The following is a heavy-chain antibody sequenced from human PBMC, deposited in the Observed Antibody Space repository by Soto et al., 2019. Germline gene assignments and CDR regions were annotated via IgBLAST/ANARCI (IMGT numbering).Heavy chain of an antibody. J-gene: IGHJ4*02. CDR1: RFTFSNFA. V-gene: IGHV3-23*01. CDR2: IGVTAGST. CDR3: AKVMYTWNYVAAFDS. D-gene: IGHD1-1*01. Sequence: AHLSESWGGLQQPGGALKLSCEASRFTFSNFAMSWVRQAPVKGLEWISTIGVTAGSTYYTDSVRGRFTISRDNSKTTLYLEMNSMSAEDKALYYCAKVMYTWNYVAAFDSWGQGTLVAVSS.